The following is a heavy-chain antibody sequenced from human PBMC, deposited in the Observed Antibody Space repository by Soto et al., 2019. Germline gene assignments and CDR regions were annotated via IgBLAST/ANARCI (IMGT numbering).Heavy chain of an antibody. D-gene: IGHD2-15*01. CDR2: IKRDGSGK. V-gene: IGHV3-7*01. CDR3: GRGHRGVVTATDAFDI. CDR1: GFTFSSYW. J-gene: IGHJ3*02. Sequence: GGSLRLSCAASGFTFSSYWMSWVRQAPGKGLEWVANIKRDGSGKYYGDSVKGRFTISRDNAKNSLYLQMNSLRAEDTAVDYCGRGHRGVVTATDAFDIWGQGTMVTVSS.